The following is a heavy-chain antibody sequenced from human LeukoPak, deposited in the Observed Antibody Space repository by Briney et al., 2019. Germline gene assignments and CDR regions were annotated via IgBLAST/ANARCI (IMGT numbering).Heavy chain of an antibody. CDR2: INPNSGNT. J-gene: IGHJ6*03. CDR3: ARGRGSGSYFYYYYYMDV. Sequence: ASVKVSCKASGYTFTGYYMHWVRQAPGQGLEWMGWINPNSGNTGYAQKFQGRVTMTRNTSISTAYMELSSLRSEDTAVYYCARGRGSGSYFYYYYYMDVWGKGTTVTISS. D-gene: IGHD1-26*01. CDR1: GYTFTGYY. V-gene: IGHV1-8*02.